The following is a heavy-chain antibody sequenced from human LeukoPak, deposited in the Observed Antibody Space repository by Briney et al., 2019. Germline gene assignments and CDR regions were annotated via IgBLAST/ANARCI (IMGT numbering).Heavy chain of an antibody. CDR2: ISGSGGRT. D-gene: IGHD3-22*01. J-gene: IGHJ4*02. V-gene: IGHV3-23*01. CDR1: EFTFSSYA. CDR3: PKDLLRNYYSSPFDY. Sequence: PGGSLRLSGAASEFTFSSYAMSGVRQAPGKGLEWAASISGSGGRTYYADSVKGRFTISRDNSTNTPSQKRNRLRAENTAVHYRPKDLLRNYYSSPFDYWGQGTLVTVSS.